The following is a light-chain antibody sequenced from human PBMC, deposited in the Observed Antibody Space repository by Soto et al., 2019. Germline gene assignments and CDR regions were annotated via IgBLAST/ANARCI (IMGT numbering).Light chain of an antibody. CDR2: AAS. CDR1: QSVSSN. V-gene: IGKV3-15*01. J-gene: IGKJ5*01. Sequence: EIVLTQSPGTLPLSAGERATLSCRASQSVSSNSAWYQQKPGQAPRLLIYAASTRATGVPARFSGSGSGTEFTLTISSLQSEDFAAYYCQQNNNWHPSTFGQGTRLEIK. CDR3: QQNNNWHPST.